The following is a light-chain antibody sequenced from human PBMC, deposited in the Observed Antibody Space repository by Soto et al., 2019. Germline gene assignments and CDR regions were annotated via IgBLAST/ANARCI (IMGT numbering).Light chain of an antibody. CDR3: QQYGSSAWT. V-gene: IGKV3-20*01. Sequence: EIVLTPSPGTRSLSPGERANLSCRASQSVSSSYLAWYQQKPGQAPRLLIYGASSRATGIPDRFSGSGSGTDFTLTISRLEPEECAVVYCQQYGSSAWTVGQGTKVDIK. CDR1: QSVSSSY. J-gene: IGKJ1*01. CDR2: GAS.